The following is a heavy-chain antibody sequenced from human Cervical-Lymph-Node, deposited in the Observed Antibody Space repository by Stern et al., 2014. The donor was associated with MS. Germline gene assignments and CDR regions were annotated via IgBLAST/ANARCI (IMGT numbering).Heavy chain of an antibody. CDR3: ATEPLWCMRCLDS. CDR2: LSHSGDTI. CDR1: GFTVSDFY. J-gene: IGHJ5*01. D-gene: IGHD2-8*01. Sequence: VQLVESGGGLVKPGGSLRLSCAASGFTVSDFYMHWIRQAPGKGLEWLSYLSHSGDTIYYAASVKGRLTISRDSAKNISFLQMYSLRAEDTAIYYCATEPLWCMRCLDSWGQGTLVTVSS. V-gene: IGHV3-11*01.